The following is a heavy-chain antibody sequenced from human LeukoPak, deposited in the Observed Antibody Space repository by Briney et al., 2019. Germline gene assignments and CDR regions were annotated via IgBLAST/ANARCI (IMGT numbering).Heavy chain of an antibody. D-gene: IGHD5-24*01. V-gene: IGHV3-48*03. CDR3: ARVRDGYRFFDY. CDR2: ISASGSTI. J-gene: IGHJ4*02. Sequence: GGSLRLSCAASGFIFSRYEMNWVRQAPGKGLEWVSYISASGSTIYYADSLKGRLTMSRDNAKNSLSLQINNLRAEDTAVYYCARVRDGYRFFDYWGQGTLVTVSS. CDR1: GFIFSRYE.